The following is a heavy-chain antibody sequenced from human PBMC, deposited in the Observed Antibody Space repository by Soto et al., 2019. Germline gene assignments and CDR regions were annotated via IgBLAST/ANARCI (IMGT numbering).Heavy chain of an antibody. D-gene: IGHD3-22*01. CDR2: INPGSGNT. CDR3: AADAYYYDSSGYYPTFDY. Sequence: ASVKVSCKASGYSFTNYYMHWLRQAPGQGLEWMGLINPGSGNTDYAQKFQERVTITRDMSTSTAYMELSSLRSEDTAVYYCAADAYYYDSSGYYPTFDYWGQGTLVTVSS. J-gene: IGHJ4*02. V-gene: IGHV1-46*01. CDR1: GYSFTNYY.